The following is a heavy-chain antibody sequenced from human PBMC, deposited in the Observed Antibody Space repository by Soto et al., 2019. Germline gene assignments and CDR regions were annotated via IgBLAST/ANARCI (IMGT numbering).Heavy chain of an antibody. CDR2: IYNSGST. CDR1: GGSISSSDYY. Sequence: QVQLQEPGPGLVKPSQTLSLTCTVSGGSISSSDYYWSWIRQHPGKGLEWIGYIYNSGSTYYNPSLKSRVTISVDTSKNQFSLKLSSVTAADTAVFCCARGRAATRIDYWGQGTLVTVSS. CDR3: ARGRAATRIDY. D-gene: IGHD6-25*01. V-gene: IGHV4-31*03. J-gene: IGHJ4*02.